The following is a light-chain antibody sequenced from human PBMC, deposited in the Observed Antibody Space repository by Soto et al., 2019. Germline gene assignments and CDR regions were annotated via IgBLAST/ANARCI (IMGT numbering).Light chain of an antibody. Sequence: EIVLTQSPATLSMSPGERATLSCRASQSVSSFLAWYQQKPGQPPRLLIYDASKRATGIPGRFSGSGSGTDFTLTISSLEPEDFAAYYCQQRGNWPPTFGPGTKVDI. CDR1: QSVSSF. J-gene: IGKJ3*01. CDR3: QQRGNWPPT. CDR2: DAS. V-gene: IGKV3-11*01.